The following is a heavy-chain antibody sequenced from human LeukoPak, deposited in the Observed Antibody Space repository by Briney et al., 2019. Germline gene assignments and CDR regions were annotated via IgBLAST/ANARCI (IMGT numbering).Heavy chain of an antibody. J-gene: IGHJ3*02. CDR3: ARGQARKHYYGSGTYYNREEDAFDI. CDR1: GYTFTNYA. CDR2: INAGNGNT. V-gene: IGHV1-3*03. D-gene: IGHD3-10*01. Sequence: GASVKVSCKASGYTFTNYAIHWVRQAPGQRLEWMGWINAGNGNTKYSQEFQGGVTITRDTSASTAYMELSSLRSEDMAVYYCARGQARKHYYGSGTYYNREEDAFDIWGQGTMVTVSS.